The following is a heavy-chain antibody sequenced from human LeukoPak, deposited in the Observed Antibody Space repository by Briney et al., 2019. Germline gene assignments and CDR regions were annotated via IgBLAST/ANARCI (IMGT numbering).Heavy chain of an antibody. V-gene: IGHV4-34*01. Sequence: SETLSVTCAVYSGSFSGYYWTWIRQPPGKGLEWIGEINHSGSTNYNPSLKSRVTISIDTSKNEFSLILSSVNAADTAVYYCARGLSDVYWGQGTLVTVSS. J-gene: IGHJ4*02. CDR2: INHSGST. CDR1: SGSFSGYY. CDR3: ARGLSDVY.